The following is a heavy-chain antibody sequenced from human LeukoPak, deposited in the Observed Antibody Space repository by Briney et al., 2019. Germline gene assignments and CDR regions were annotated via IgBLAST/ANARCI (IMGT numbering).Heavy chain of an antibody. CDR2: ISSSSSYI. V-gene: IGHV3-21*01. J-gene: IGHJ4*02. D-gene: IGHD6-19*01. CDR3: ARRGSYSSGYYAYYFDY. Sequence: GGSLRLSCAASGFTFSSYSMNWVRQAPGKGLEWVSSISSSSSYIYYADSVKGRFTISRDNAKNSLYLQMNSLRAADTAVYYCARRGSYSSGYYAYYFDYWGQGTLVTVSS. CDR1: GFTFSSYS.